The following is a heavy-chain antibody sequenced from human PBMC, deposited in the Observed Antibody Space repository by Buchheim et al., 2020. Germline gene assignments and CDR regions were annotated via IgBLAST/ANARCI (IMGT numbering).Heavy chain of an antibody. CDR1: SESFSGYY. CDR3: ATGAAPDDSGYYPVT. Sequence: QVQPQQWGAGLLKPSETLSLTCDVYSESFSGYYWTWIRQPPERGLEWIGEINRSGGTNYNPSLKSRVTISRDKSKNQSSLNLNSVTAADTAVYYCATGAAPDDSGYYPVTWGQGT. V-gene: IGHV4-34*01. CDR2: INRSGGT. J-gene: IGHJ5*02. D-gene: IGHD3-22*01.